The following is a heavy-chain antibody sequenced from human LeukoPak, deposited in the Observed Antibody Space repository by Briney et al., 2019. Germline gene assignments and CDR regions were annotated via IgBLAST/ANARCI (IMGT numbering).Heavy chain of an antibody. Sequence: SETLSLTCTVSGGSISSYYWSWIRQPPGKGLEWIGYIYHSGSTYYNPSLKSRVTTSVDRSKNQFSLKLSSVTAADTAVYYCARDPVLVVPAATAGEAFDIWGQGTMVTVSS. D-gene: IGHD2-2*01. J-gene: IGHJ3*02. CDR1: GGSISSYY. CDR2: IYHSGST. V-gene: IGHV4-59*12. CDR3: ARDPVLVVPAATAGEAFDI.